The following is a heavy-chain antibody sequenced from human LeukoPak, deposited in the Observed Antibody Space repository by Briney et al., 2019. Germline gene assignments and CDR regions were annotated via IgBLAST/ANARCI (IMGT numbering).Heavy chain of an antibody. CDR2: ISTYNGNT. V-gene: IGHV1-18*01. D-gene: IGHD3-22*01. Sequence: ASVKVSCKASGYIFTTYGISWVRQAPGQGLEWMGWISTYNGNTNYAQKRQGRVTMTTDTSTSTAYMELSGLRSDDTAVYYCASGLFGADYYDSSGYYYDDAFDIWGQGTMVTVSS. CDR3: ASGLFGADYYDSSGYYYDDAFDI. CDR1: GYIFTTYG. J-gene: IGHJ3*02.